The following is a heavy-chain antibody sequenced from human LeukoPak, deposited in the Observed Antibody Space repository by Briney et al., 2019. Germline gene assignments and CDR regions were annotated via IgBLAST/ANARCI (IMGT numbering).Heavy chain of an antibody. D-gene: IGHD4-17*01. CDR1: GFTVSSNY. CDR2: IKQDGSEK. CDR3: ARDQNGDYDDY. J-gene: IGHJ4*02. V-gene: IGHV3-7*01. Sequence: GGSLRLSCAASGFTVSSNYMSWVRQAPGKGLEWVANIKQDGSEKYYVDSVKGRFTISRDNAKNSLYLQMNSLRAEDTAVYYCARDQNGDYDDYWGQGTLVTVSS.